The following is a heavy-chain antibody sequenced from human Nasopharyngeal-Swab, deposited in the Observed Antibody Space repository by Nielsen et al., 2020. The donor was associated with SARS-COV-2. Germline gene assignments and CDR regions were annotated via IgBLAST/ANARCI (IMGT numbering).Heavy chain of an antibody. J-gene: IGHJ6*02. Sequence: GGSLRLSCAASGFTFSAHYMDWVRQAPGKGLEWVGRSRHKANSYTTEYAASVKGRFTISRDDSKNSLYLQMSSLRTEDTALYYCARDLSSIWTSGLGVWGQGTTVIVSS. CDR2: SRHKANSYTT. CDR1: GFTFSAHY. V-gene: IGHV3-72*01. D-gene: IGHD6-13*01. CDR3: ARDLSSIWTSGLGV.